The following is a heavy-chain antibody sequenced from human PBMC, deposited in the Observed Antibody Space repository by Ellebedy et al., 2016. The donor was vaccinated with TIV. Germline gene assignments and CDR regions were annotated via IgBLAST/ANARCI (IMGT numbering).Heavy chain of an antibody. CDR1: AHTFRGYA. CDR3: AKELGDSKAFDI. Sequence: GGSLRLSXEVSAHTFRGYAMDWVRQAPGKGLEWVALISYVGTNKDYADSVRGRFTISRDNSKNTLYLRMDSLRAEDTAVYYCAKELGDSKAFDIWGPGTMVTVSS. V-gene: IGHV3-30-3*01. CDR2: ISYVGTNK. D-gene: IGHD3-22*01. J-gene: IGHJ3*02.